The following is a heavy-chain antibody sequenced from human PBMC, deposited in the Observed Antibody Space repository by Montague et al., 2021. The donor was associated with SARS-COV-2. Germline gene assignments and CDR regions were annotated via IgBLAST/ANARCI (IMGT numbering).Heavy chain of an antibody. Sequence: SETLSLTCTVSGGAISSYYWTWIRQPPGKGLEWIGYTYNRGTAKYNPSLKSRVTVSLDTSKDQFSLRLNSVTAADTAVYYCARADLGPAPTAFDIWGPGTMVTVSS. CDR2: TYNRGTA. V-gene: IGHV4-59*01. J-gene: IGHJ3*02. D-gene: IGHD3-16*01. CDR1: GGAISSYY. CDR3: ARADLGPAPTAFDI.